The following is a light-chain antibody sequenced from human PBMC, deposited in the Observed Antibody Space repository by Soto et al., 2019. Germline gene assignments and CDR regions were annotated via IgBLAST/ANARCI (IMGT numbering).Light chain of an antibody. CDR1: QDVMYD. V-gene: IGKV3-15*01. J-gene: IGKJ1*01. Sequence: EIVLTQSPAALSVSPGGRATLSCRASQDVMYDLAWYQQKPGQAPRLLVYGASTRATDAPPRFRGSGSGREFSLTISSLQSEDFETYYCQQYRSWPRTFGQGTKVDIK. CDR3: QQYRSWPRT. CDR2: GAS.